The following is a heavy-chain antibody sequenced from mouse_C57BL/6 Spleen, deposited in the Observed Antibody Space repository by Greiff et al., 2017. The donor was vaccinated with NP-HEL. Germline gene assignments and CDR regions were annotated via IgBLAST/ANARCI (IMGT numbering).Heavy chain of an antibody. J-gene: IGHJ2*01. V-gene: IGHV1-59*01. CDR2: IDPSDSYT. Sequence: VQLKESGAELVRPGTSVKLSCKASGYTFTSYWMHWVKQRPGQGLEWIGVIDPSDSYTNYNQKFKGKATLTVDTSSSTAYMQLSSLTSEDSAVYYCARSTTVVALDYGGQGTTLTVSS. CDR3: ARSTTVVALDY. CDR1: GYTFTSYW. D-gene: IGHD1-1*01.